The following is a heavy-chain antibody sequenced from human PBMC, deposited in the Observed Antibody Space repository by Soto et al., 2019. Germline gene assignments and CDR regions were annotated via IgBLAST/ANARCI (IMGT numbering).Heavy chain of an antibody. CDR1: GCTFSSYA. V-gene: IGHV1-69*13. J-gene: IGHJ6*02. CDR2: IIPIFGTA. D-gene: IGHD6-6*01. CDR3: ARDLSSSSSYYYYYGMDV. Sequence: AVKVSCKASGCTFSSYAISWVRQAPGQGLEWMGGIIPIFGTANYAQKFQGRVTITADESTSTAYMELSSLRSEDTAVYYCARDLSSSSSYYYYYGMDVWGQGTTVTVSS.